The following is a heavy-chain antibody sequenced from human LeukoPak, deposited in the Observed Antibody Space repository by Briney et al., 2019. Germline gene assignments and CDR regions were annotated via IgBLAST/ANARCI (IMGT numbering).Heavy chain of an antibody. CDR2: ISGSGSTI. D-gene: IGHD5-24*01. V-gene: IGHV3-48*04. Sequence: GGSLRLSCAASGFTFSSYGMSWVRQAPGKGLEWVSGISGSGSTIYYADSVKGRFTISRDNAKNSLSLQINSLRAEDTAVYYCAREGWRDGFNYFDYWGQGTLVTVSS. J-gene: IGHJ4*02. CDR1: GFTFSSYG. CDR3: AREGWRDGFNYFDY.